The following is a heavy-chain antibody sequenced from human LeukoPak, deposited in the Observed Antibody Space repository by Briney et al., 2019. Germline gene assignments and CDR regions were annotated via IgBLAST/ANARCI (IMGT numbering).Heavy chain of an antibody. CDR1: GGTFSSYA. CDR3: ARDDSGVATTRRDYYYGMDV. J-gene: IGHJ6*02. D-gene: IGHD5-12*01. V-gene: IGHV1-69*13. Sequence: SVKVSCKASGGTFSSYAISWVRQAPGQGLEWMGGIIPIFGTANYAQKFQGRVTITADESTSTAYMELSSLRSEDTAVYYCARDDSGVATTRRDYYYGMDVWGQGTTVTVSS. CDR2: IIPIFGTA.